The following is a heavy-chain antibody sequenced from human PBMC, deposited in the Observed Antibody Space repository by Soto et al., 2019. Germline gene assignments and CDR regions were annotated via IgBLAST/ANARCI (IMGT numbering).Heavy chain of an antibody. D-gene: IGHD6-6*01. CDR1: GFTFSNYS. J-gene: IGHJ6*02. CDR3: ARPEYSSSSYGMDV. Sequence: GRSLRVPCAAAGFTFSNYSMSWVSKTPGKGLEWVSYISSSSSTIYYADSVKGRFTISRDNAKNSLYLQMNSLRDEDTAVYYCARPEYSSSSYGMDVWGQGTTVTVSS. CDR2: ISSSSSTI. V-gene: IGHV3-48*02.